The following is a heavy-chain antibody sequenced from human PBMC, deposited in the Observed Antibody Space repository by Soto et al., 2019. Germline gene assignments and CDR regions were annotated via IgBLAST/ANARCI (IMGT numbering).Heavy chain of an antibody. CDR2: IVPDSGGT. J-gene: IGHJ4*02. CDR1: GYNFMGYN. Sequence: GASVKVSCKTSGYNFMGYNIHWVRQAPGQGLEWMGWIVPDSGGTNYAQKFQGRVTLTRDTSISTAYMALSRLTSDDTAVYYCARETDWAFDYWGQGTLVTVSS. D-gene: IGHD3-9*01. CDR3: ARETDWAFDY. V-gene: IGHV1-2*02.